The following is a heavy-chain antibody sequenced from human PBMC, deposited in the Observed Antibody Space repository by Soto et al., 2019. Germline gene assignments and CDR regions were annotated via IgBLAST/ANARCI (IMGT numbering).Heavy chain of an antibody. Sequence: GGSLRLSCAASGFTFSSYGMHWVRQAPGKGLEWVAVIWYDGSNKYYADSVKGRFTISRDNSKNTLYLQMNSLRAEDTAVYYCARDYYYDSSGYYYGSLTGYYYGMDVWGQGTTVTVSS. CDR2: IWYDGSNK. V-gene: IGHV3-33*01. D-gene: IGHD3-22*01. J-gene: IGHJ6*02. CDR3: ARDYYYDSSGYYYGSLTGYYYGMDV. CDR1: GFTFSSYG.